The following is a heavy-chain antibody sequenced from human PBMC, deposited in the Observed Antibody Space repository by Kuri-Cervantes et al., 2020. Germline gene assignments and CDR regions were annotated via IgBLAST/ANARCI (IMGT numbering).Heavy chain of an antibody. D-gene: IGHD5-18*01. CDR2: INHSGST. CDR1: GESFSGYY. Sequence: GSLRLSCAVYGESFSGYYWRWIRQPPGKGLEWIGEINHSGSTNYNPSLKSRVTISVDTSKNQFSLRLSSVTAADTAVYYCASARYSYDFDYWGQGTLVTVSS. J-gene: IGHJ4*02. CDR3: ASARYSYDFDY. V-gene: IGHV4-34*01.